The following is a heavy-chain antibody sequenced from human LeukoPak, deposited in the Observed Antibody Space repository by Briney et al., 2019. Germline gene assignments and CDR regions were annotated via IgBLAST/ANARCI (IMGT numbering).Heavy chain of an antibody. V-gene: IGHV3-23*01. CDR1: GFTFSSSG. J-gene: IGHJ4*02. CDR2: ISGSGGST. CDR3: AARRPRVVAGPFDY. Sequence: GGSLRLSCAASGFTFSSSGMGWVRQAPGKGLEWVSTISGSGGSTYYADSVRGRFTISRYNSKNTLYLQMSSLRAEDTAVYYCAARRPRVVAGPFDYWGQGTLVTVSS. D-gene: IGHD6-19*01.